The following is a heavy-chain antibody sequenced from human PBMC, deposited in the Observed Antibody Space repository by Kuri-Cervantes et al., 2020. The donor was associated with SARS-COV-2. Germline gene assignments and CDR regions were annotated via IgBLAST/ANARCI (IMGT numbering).Heavy chain of an antibody. D-gene: IGHD5-12*01. J-gene: IGHJ4*02. CDR1: GFTVSSNY. Sequence: GESLKISCAASGFTVSSNYMTWVRQAPGKGPEWASIIYSDGSTFYADSVKGRFTISRDNYKTMLHLQMNSLRAEDTAVYYCAKPLGYSGYDPPDYWGQGTLVTVSS. CDR2: IYSDGST. V-gene: IGHV3-66*04. CDR3: AKPLGYSGYDPPDY.